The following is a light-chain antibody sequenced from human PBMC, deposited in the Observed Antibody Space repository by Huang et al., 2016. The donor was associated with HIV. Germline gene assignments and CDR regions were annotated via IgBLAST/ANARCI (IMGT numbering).Light chain of an antibody. V-gene: IGKV1-5*03. Sequence: DIQMTQSASTLSASVGDRVTITCRASQTISNWLAWYQQKPGKAPKLLIYKASTLESGVPSRFSGSGSGTEFTLTISSLQPDDFATYYCHHYNSYSGAFGQGTKVEIK. CDR2: KAS. J-gene: IGKJ1*01. CDR1: QTISNW. CDR3: HHYNSYSGA.